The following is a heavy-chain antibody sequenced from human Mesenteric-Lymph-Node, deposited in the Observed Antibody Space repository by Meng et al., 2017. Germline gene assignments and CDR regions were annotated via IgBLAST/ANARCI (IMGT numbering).Heavy chain of an antibody. CDR1: GFTFSDYY. Sequence: GESLKISCAASGFTFSDYYMSWIRQAPGKGLEWVAIINPSDGSTTYAQKFQGRVTLTRDTSTSTFTFYMELSSLRSEGTAMYYCARHSGSFHLTDWFDPWGQGTLVTVSS. CDR2: INPSDGST. D-gene: IGHD1-26*01. J-gene: IGHJ5*02. CDR3: ARHSGSFHLTDWFDP. V-gene: IGHV1-46*01.